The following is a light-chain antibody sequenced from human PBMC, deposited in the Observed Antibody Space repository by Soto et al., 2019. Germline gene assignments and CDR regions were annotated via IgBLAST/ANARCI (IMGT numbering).Light chain of an antibody. CDR1: QSVSSN. CDR2: GES. J-gene: IGKJ1*01. CDR3: QNYGSPSWT. V-gene: IGKV3-20*01. Sequence: EMVMTQPPATLSVSPGERATLSCRASQSVSSNLAWYQQKPGQAPRIIIYGESTRATGIPDRFSGSGSGTDLNLTISRLEPEDFAVYYCQNYGSPSWTCGQGTKVDIK.